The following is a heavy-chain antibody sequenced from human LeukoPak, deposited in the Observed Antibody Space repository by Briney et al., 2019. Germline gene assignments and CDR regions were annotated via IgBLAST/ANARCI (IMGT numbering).Heavy chain of an antibody. CDR3: ARAGDVLRFLEWLPPNWFDP. Sequence: SVKDSCKASGGTFSSYAISWVRQAPGQGLEWMGRIIPIFGIANYAQKFQGRVTTTADKSTSTAYMELSSLRSEDTAVYYCARAGDVLRFLEWLPPNWFDPWGQGTLVTVSS. CDR1: GGTFSSYA. V-gene: IGHV1-69*04. CDR2: IIPIFGIA. J-gene: IGHJ5*02. D-gene: IGHD3-3*01.